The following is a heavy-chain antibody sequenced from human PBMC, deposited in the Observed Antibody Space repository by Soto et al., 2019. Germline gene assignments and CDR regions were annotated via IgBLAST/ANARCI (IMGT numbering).Heavy chain of an antibody. D-gene: IGHD3-22*01. Sequence: ASVKVSCKASGYTFTGYYMHWVRQAPGQGLEWMGWINPNSGGTNYAQKFQGWVTMTRDTSISTAYMELSRLRSDDTAVYYCARDKYYDSSGYYLDYWGQGTLVTVPQ. CDR2: INPNSGGT. J-gene: IGHJ4*02. V-gene: IGHV1-2*04. CDR3: ARDKYYDSSGYYLDY. CDR1: GYTFTGYY.